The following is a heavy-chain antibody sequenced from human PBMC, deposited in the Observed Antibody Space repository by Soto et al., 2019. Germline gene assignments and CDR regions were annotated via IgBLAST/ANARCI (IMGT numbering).Heavy chain of an antibody. CDR1: GGSISNVDYY. CDR2: IYYSGST. CDR3: ARHGPNPYYYYYYMDV. J-gene: IGHJ6*03. V-gene: IGHV4-30-4*08. Sequence: TSETLSLTCTVSGGSISNVDYYWSWIRQPPGKGLEWIGYIYYSGSTYYNPSLKSRVTISVDTSKNQFSLKLSSVTAADTAVYYCARHGPNPYYYYYYMDVWGKGTTVTVSS.